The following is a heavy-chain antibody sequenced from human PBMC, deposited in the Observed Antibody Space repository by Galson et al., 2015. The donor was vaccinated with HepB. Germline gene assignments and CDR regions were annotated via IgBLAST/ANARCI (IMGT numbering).Heavy chain of an antibody. CDR2: ISPYTGDT. CDR1: GYIFTNYG. D-gene: IGHD4/OR15-4a*01. Sequence: SVKVSCKASGYIFTNYGLSWVRQAPGQGLEWMGWISPYTGDTKYAQKFQGRVTMTSDTSTSTAYMELRSLTSDDTAVFYCARVGGWSFADYIGEYFQHWGQGTLVTVSS. CDR3: ARVGGWSFADYIGEYFQH. V-gene: IGHV1-18*01. J-gene: IGHJ1*01.